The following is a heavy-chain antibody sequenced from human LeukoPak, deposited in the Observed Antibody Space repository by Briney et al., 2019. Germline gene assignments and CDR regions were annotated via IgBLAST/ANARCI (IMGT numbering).Heavy chain of an antibody. CDR1: GFTFSIPW. V-gene: IGHV3-15*01. D-gene: IGHD5-12*01. Sequence: PGGSLRLSCAASGFTFSIPWMSWVRQAPGRGLEWVGRIKSKTGGGTTDYAAPVKGRFTISRDDSKNTLYLQMNSLKAEDTAVYYCTTDVATVNDYWGQGTLVTVSS. J-gene: IGHJ4*02. CDR3: TTDVATVNDY. CDR2: IKSKTGGGTT.